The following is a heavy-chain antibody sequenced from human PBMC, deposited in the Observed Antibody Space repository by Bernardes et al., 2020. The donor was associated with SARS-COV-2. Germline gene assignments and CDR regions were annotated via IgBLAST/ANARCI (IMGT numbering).Heavy chain of an antibody. J-gene: IGHJ5*02. CDR1: GGSISSYY. CDR2: IYYSGST. Sequence: SETLSLTCTVSGGSISSYYWSWIRQPPGKGLEWIGYIYYSGSTNYNPSLKSRVTISVDTSKNQFSLKLSSVTAADTAVYYCARGAYGDYWFDPWGQGTLVTVSS. V-gene: IGHV4-59*01. CDR3: ARGAYGDYWFDP. D-gene: IGHD4-17*01.